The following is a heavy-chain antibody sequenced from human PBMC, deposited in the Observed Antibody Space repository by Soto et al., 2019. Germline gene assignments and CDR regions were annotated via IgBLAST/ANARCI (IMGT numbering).Heavy chain of an antibody. V-gene: IGHV1-69*02. CDR2: IIPILGIA. CDR1: GCTVSSST. Sequence: SCKASGCTVSSSTISWVRQAPGQGLEWMGRIIPILGIANYAQKFQGRVTITADKSTSTAYMELSSLRSEDTAVYYCASSRGSSPRYYYYYMDVWGKGTTVTVSS. D-gene: IGHD6-13*01. J-gene: IGHJ6*03. CDR3: ASSRGSSPRYYYYYMDV.